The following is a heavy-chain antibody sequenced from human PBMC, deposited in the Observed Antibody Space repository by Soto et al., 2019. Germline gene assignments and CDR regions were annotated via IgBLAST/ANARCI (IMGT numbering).Heavy chain of an antibody. D-gene: IGHD1-7*01. V-gene: IGHV1-18*01. CDR3: ARDRTGTTEFVY. J-gene: IGHJ4*02. Sequence: ASVKVSCKASGYTFTSYGISWVRQAPGQGLEWMGWISAYNGSTNYAQKLQGRVTMTTDTSTSTAYMELRSLRSDDTAVYYCARDRTGTTEFVYWGQGTLVTVSS. CDR2: ISAYNGST. CDR1: GYTFTSYG.